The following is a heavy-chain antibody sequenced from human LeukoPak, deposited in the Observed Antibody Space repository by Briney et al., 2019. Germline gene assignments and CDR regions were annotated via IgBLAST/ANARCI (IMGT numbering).Heavy chain of an antibody. CDR1: GYTFTGYY. CDR2: INPNSGGT. V-gene: IGHV1-2*02. J-gene: IGHJ4*02. Sequence: ASVKVSCKASGYTFTGYYMHWVRQAPGQGLEWMGWINPNSGGTNYAQEFQGRVTMTRDTSISTAYMELSRLRSDDTAVYYCARVRENIAYCGGDCYSVGFDYWGQGTLVTVSS. D-gene: IGHD2-21*02. CDR3: ARVRENIAYCGGDCYSVGFDY.